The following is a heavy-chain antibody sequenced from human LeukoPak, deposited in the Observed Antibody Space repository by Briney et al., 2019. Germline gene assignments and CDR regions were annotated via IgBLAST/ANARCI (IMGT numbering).Heavy chain of an antibody. J-gene: IGHJ5*02. V-gene: IGHV3-15*01. CDR1: GFTFSSYA. D-gene: IGHD3-3*01. Sequence: GGSLRLSCAASGFTFSSYAMSWVRQAPGKGLEWVGRIKSKTDGGTTDYAAPVKGRFTISRDDSKNTLYLQMNSLKTEDTAVYYCTTDYDFWSGYRVSGPSRPWGQGTLVTVSS. CDR3: TTDYDFWSGYRVSGPSRP. CDR2: IKSKTDGGTT.